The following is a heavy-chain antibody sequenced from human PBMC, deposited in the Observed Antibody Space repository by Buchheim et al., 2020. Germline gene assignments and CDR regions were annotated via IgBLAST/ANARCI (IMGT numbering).Heavy chain of an antibody. Sequence: EVQLVESGGGLVKPGGSLRLSCAAPGFTFSRYSMNWVRQAPGKGLEWVSSISSSSSYIYYADSVKGRFTISRDNAKNSLYLQMNSLRAEDTAVYYCAGAADVRYYYGMDVWGQGTT. CDR3: AGAADVRYYYGMDV. CDR1: GFTFSRYS. CDR2: ISSSSSYI. V-gene: IGHV3-21*06. D-gene: IGHD6-13*01. J-gene: IGHJ6*02.